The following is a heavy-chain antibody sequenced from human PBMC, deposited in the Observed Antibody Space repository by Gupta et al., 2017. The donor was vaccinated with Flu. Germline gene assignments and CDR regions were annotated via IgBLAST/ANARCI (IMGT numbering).Heavy chain of an antibody. CDR2: INAGNGNT. V-gene: IGHV1-3*01. CDR1: GYTFTSYA. J-gene: IGHJ2*01. Sequence: QVQLVQSGAEVKKPGASVKVSCKASGYTFTSYAMHWVRQAPGQRLEWMGWINAGNGNTKYSQKFQGRVTITRDTSESTAYSELSSLRSEETAVYYCARVGGDPYWYFDLWGRGTLVTVSS. CDR3: ARVGGDPYWYFDL. D-gene: IGHD2-21*02.